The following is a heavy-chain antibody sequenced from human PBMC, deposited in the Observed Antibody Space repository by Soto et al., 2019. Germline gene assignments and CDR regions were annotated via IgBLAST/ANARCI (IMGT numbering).Heavy chain of an antibody. D-gene: IGHD1-26*01. J-gene: IGHJ4*02. CDR2: IIPIFGTA. V-gene: IGHV1-69*06. CDR1: GGTFSSYA. Sequence: APSVKLSCKAAGGTFSSYAISWVRQAPGQGLEWMGGIIPIFGTANYAQKFQGRVTITADKSTSTAYMELSSLRSEDTAVYYCARRSGSYWEHFDYWGQGTLVTVSS. CDR3: ARRSGSYWEHFDY.